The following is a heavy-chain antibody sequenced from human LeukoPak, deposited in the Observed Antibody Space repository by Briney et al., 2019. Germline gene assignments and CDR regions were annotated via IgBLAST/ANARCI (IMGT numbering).Heavy chain of an antibody. V-gene: IGHV4-4*02. D-gene: IGHD3-10*01. CDR3: ARFSGAVTMVRGPPDDAFDI. Sequence: SGTLSLTCAVSGGSISSSNWWSWVRQPPGKGLEWIGEINHSGSTNYNPSLKSRVTISVDTSKNQFSLKLSSVTAADTAVYYCARFSGAVTMVRGPPDDAFDIWGQGTMVTVSS. J-gene: IGHJ3*02. CDR2: INHSGST. CDR1: GGSISSSNW.